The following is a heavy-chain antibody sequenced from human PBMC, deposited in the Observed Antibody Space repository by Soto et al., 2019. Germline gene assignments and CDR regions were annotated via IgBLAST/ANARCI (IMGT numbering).Heavy chain of an antibody. Sequence: GGSLRLSCAASGFTFSSYAMSWVRQAPGKGLEWVSAISGSGGSTYYADSVKGRFTISRDNSKNTLYLQMNSLRAEDTAVYYCAKDPGYYDSSGYFDYWGQGTLVTVSS. CDR2: ISGSGGST. CDR1: GFTFSSYA. V-gene: IGHV3-23*01. J-gene: IGHJ4*02. D-gene: IGHD3-22*01. CDR3: AKDPGYYDSSGYFDY.